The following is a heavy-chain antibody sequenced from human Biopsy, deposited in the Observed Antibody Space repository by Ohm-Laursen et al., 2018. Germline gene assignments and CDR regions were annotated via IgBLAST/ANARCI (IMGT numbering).Heavy chain of an antibody. CDR3: ARATNSTGWPYYYFYGMDV. CDR1: GGSIGGGEYY. CDR2: IYYSGST. V-gene: IGHV4-61*08. D-gene: IGHD2/OR15-2a*01. Sequence: SDTLSLTCTVSGGSIGGGEYYWNWIRQHPGKGLEWIGYIYYSGSTNYSPSLKSRVTISVDTSKNQFSLRLNSVTAADTAVYYCARATNSTGWPYYYFYGMDVWGQGTTVTVSS. J-gene: IGHJ6*02.